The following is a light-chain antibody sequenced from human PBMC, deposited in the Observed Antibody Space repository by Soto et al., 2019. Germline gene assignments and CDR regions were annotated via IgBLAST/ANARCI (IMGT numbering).Light chain of an antibody. V-gene: IGLV1-40*01. J-gene: IGLJ2*01. CDR3: QSYDSTLTVV. Sequence: QSVLTQPPSVSGAPGQRVTISCTGSSSDIGAGYDVHWYQQLPGTAPKLLIYGNINRPSGVPDRFSGSKSGTSASLAITGLQADDEADYYCQSYDSTLTVVFGGGTKVTVL. CDR1: SSDIGAGYD. CDR2: GNI.